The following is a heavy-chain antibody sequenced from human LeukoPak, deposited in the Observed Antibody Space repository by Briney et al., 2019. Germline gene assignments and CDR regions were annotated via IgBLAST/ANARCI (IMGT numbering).Heavy chain of an antibody. CDR1: GGTFSSYA. V-gene: IGHV1-69*05. J-gene: IGHJ4*02. D-gene: IGHD3-10*01. CDR3: ARVEYGSGTQRWYFDY. Sequence: SVKVSCKASGGTFSSYAISWVRQAPGQGLEWMRGIIPIFGTANYAQKFQGRATITTDESTSTAYMELSSLRSEDTAVYYCARVEYGSGTQRWYFDYWGQGTLVTVSS. CDR2: IIPIFGTA.